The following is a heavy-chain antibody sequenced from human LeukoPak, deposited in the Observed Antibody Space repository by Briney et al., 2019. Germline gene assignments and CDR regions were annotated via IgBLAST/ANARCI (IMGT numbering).Heavy chain of an antibody. J-gene: IGHJ3*02. Sequence: PSETLSLTCAVSGGSISSSNWWSLVRHPPGEVLEWIGENYHGGSTNYKPSLKSRVTISVDKSKNQFYLKLSCVTAADTAVYYCARLLVISAFDIWGQGTMVTVSS. CDR2: NYHGGST. CDR1: GGSISSSNW. V-gene: IGHV4-4*02. D-gene: IGHD3-9*01. CDR3: ARLLVISAFDI.